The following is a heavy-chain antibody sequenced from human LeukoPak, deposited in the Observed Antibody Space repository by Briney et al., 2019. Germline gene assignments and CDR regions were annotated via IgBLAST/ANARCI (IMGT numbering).Heavy chain of an antibody. CDR1: GYSFTGYY. J-gene: IGHJ3*02. CDR2: INPSSGGT. Sequence: ASVKVSYKASGYSFTGYYMHWVRQAPGQGLEWMGWINPSSGGTNYAQKFQGKVTMTRDTSISTAYMELSRLRSDDTAVYYCARSQLLDAFDIWGQGTMVTVSS. D-gene: IGHD2-2*01. CDR3: ARSQLLDAFDI. V-gene: IGHV1-2*02.